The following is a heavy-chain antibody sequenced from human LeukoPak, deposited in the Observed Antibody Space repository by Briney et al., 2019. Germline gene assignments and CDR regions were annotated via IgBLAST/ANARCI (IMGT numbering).Heavy chain of an antibody. Sequence: PSETLSLTCTVSGGSISSYSWSWIRQPAGKGLEWIGRIYTSGSTNYNPSLKSRVTMSVDTSKNQFSLKLSSVTAADTAVYYCARDWAGGRWGENYFDYWGQGTLVTVSS. CDR1: GGSISSYS. J-gene: IGHJ4*02. CDR2: IYTSGST. D-gene: IGHD1-26*01. CDR3: ARDWAGGRWGENYFDY. V-gene: IGHV4-4*07.